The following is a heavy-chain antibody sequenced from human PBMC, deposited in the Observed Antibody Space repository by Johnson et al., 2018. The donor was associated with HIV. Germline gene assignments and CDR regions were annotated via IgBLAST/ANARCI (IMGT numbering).Heavy chain of an antibody. CDR1: GFTFSSYG. Sequence: QVQVLESGGGVVQPGRSLRLSCAASGFTFSSYGMHWVRQAPGKGLEWVAVISYDGSNKYYADSVKGRFTISRDNSKNTLYLQMNSLRAEDTAVYYCAKGAKRVDAFDIWGQGTMVTVSS. J-gene: IGHJ3*02. CDR3: AKGAKRVDAFDI. V-gene: IGHV3-30*18. CDR2: ISYDGSNK.